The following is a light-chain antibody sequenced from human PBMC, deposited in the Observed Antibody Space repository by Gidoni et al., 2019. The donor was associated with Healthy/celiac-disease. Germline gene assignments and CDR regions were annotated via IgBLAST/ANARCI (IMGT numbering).Light chain of an antibody. CDR1: QSVSSD. Sequence: EIVMTPSPATLSASPGERATLPCRASQSVSSDLAWYQQKPGQAPRLLIYGASARANAIPARCSGSGSETTFTLTISSLQSEDFAVYYWQQYNNWPYTFGQGTKLEIK. CDR3: QQYNNWPYT. J-gene: IGKJ2*01. V-gene: IGKV3-15*01. CDR2: GAS.